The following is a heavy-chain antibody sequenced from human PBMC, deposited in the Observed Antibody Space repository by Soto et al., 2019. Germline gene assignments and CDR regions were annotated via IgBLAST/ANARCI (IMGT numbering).Heavy chain of an antibody. J-gene: IGHJ5*02. CDR3: AHIPTYYQYDWFDP. D-gene: IGHD3-16*01. CDR2: IYWDDDK. V-gene: IGHV2-5*02. CDR1: GFSLTTRGVG. Sequence: QITLKESGPTLVKPTQTLTLTCTFSGFSLTTRGVGVGWIRQPPGKALECLALIYWDDDKRYSPSLQSRLSTTKDTSKTHVVRPMTNGDPVDTATYYCAHIPTYYQYDWFDPWGQGTLVSVSS.